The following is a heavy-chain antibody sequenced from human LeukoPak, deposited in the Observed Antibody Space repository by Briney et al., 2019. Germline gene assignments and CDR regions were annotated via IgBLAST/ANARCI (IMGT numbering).Heavy chain of an antibody. D-gene: IGHD6-13*01. V-gene: IGHV4-39*01. CDR1: GGSISSSNYY. CDR2: IYYSGST. Sequence: SETLSLTCTVSGGSISSSNYYWGWIRQPPGKGLEWIGSIYYSGSTYYNPSLKSRVTISVDTSKNQFSLKLSSVTAADTAVYYCARPGSSWYGPSWDYWGQGTLVTVSS. J-gene: IGHJ4*02. CDR3: ARPGSSWYGPSWDY.